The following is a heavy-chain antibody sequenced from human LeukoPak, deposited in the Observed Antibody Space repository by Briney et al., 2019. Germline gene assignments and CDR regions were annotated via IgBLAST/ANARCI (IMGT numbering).Heavy chain of an antibody. CDR1: GGSFSGYY. CDR3: ARTTVTIFDY. D-gene: IGHD4-17*01. CDR2: INHSGST. V-gene: IGHV4-34*01. Sequence: KPSETLSLTCAVYGGSFSGYYWSWIRQPPGKGLEWIGEINHSGSTNYNPSLKCRVTISVDTSKNQFSLKLSSVTAADTAVYYCARTTVTIFDYWGQGTLVTVSS. J-gene: IGHJ4*02.